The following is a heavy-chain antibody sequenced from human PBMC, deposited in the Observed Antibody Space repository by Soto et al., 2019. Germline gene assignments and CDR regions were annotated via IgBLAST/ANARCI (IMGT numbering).Heavy chain of an antibody. V-gene: IGHV5-51*01. CDR2: IYPGDSDT. D-gene: IGHD1-20*01. J-gene: IGHJ5*02. Sequence: GESLKISCNGSGYSFTSYWIGWVRQMPGKGLEWMGIIYPGDSDTRYSPSFQGQVTISADKSISTAYLQWSSLKASDTAMYYCERITGGKPLNRWFDPWGQGTLVTVYS. CDR1: GYSFTSYW. CDR3: ERITGGKPLNRWFDP.